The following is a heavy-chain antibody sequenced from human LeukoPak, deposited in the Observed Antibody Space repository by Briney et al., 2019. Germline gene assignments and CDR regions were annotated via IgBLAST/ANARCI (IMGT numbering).Heavy chain of an antibody. D-gene: IGHD5-18*01. Sequence: SGGSLRLSCAASGFTVSSNYMSWVRQAPGKGLEWVSVIYSGGSTYYADSVKGRFTISRDNAKNSLYLQMNSLRAEDTAVYYCARLRDTKEGIIDYWGQGTLVTVSS. CDR2: IYSGGST. J-gene: IGHJ4*02. CDR3: ARLRDTKEGIIDY. CDR1: GFTVSSNY. V-gene: IGHV3-66*01.